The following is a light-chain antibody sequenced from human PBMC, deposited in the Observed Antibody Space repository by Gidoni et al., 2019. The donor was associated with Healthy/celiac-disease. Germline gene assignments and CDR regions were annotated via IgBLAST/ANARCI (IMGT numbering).Light chain of an antibody. J-gene: IGKJ4*01. CDR1: QSVSSSY. V-gene: IGKV3-20*01. CDR3: QQYGSSSLT. Sequence: EIVLTQSPGTLSLSPGERATLSCRASQSVSSSYLAWYQQKPGQAPRLLIYGASSRATGIPDRFSGSGSGTDFTLTISRLEPEDFALYYCQQYGSSSLTFGGXTKVEIK. CDR2: GAS.